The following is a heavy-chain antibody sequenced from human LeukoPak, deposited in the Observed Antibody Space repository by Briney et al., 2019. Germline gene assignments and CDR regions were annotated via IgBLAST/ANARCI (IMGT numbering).Heavy chain of an antibody. CDR3: ARGVNSGYFDY. CDR1: GGSFSGDY. Sequence: SETLSLTCAVYGGSFSGDYWSWIRQPAGKGLEWIGHIYTSGTTNYNPSLKSRVTISVDTSKNQFSLKLTSVTAADTAVYYCARGVNSGYFDYCGQGTLVTVSS. CDR2: IYTSGTT. V-gene: IGHV4-59*10. J-gene: IGHJ4*02. D-gene: IGHD1-26*01.